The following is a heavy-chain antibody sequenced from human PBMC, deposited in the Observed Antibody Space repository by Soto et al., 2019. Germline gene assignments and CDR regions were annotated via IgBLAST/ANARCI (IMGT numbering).Heavy chain of an antibody. J-gene: IGHJ4*01. CDR1: GGSISSSNW. V-gene: IGHV4-4*02. CDR3: ARDENKYSSSSLGPFDY. CDR2: IYHSGST. D-gene: IGHD6-13*01. Sequence: SETLSLTCAVSGGSISSSNWWSWVRQPPGKGLEWIGEIYHSGSTNYNPSLKSRVTISVDKSKNHFSLKLSSVTAAETAVSYRARDENKYSSSSLGPFDYWGQGTLVTGS.